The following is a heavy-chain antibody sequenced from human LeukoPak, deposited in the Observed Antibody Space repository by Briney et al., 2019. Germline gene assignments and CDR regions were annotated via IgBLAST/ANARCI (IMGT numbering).Heavy chain of an antibody. CDR3: ARRSPNYYFDY. CDR1: GFTFSNYN. V-gene: IGHV3-21*01. Sequence: GSLRLSCAASGFTFSNYNMNWVRQAPGKGLEWVSSISSSNNYIYYADSVKGRFTISRDNAKNSLYLQMNSLRAEDTAVYYCARRSPNYYFDYWGQGTQVTVSS. CDR2: ISSSNNYI. J-gene: IGHJ4*02.